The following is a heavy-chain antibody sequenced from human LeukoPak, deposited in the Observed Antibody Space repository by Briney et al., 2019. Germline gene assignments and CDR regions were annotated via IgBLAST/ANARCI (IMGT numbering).Heavy chain of an antibody. CDR3: ARDQYGDYSLDY. D-gene: IGHD4-17*01. CDR2: ISSSGTYT. CDR1: GFTFTTYS. V-gene: IGHV3-21*01. Sequence: GGSLRLSCAASGFTFTTYSMTWVRQAPGKGLEWVSSISSSGTYTYYADSLKGRFTISRDNGKSSLFLRMNSLRAEDTAIYYCARDQYGDYSLDYWGQGTLVTVSS. J-gene: IGHJ4*02.